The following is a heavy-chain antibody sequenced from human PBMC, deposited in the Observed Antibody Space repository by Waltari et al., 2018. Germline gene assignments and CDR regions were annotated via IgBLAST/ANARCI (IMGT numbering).Heavy chain of an antibody. CDR2: INAGNGNT. CDR1: GYTFTSYA. V-gene: IGHV1-3*01. CDR3: ARGGLIVATISDY. D-gene: IGHD5-12*01. Sequence: QVQLVQSGAEVKKPGASVKVSCKASGYTFTSYAMHWVRQAPGQRLEWMGWINAGNGNTKYSRKFQGRGTMTRDTSASTAYMELSSLRSADTAVYYCARGGLIVATISDYWGQGTLVTVSS. J-gene: IGHJ4*02.